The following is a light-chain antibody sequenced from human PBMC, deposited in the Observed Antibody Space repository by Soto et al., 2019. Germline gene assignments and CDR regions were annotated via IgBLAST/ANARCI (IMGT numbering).Light chain of an antibody. V-gene: IGKV1-5*03. J-gene: IGKJ1*01. CDR2: KAS. CDR3: QPFYRYPST. CDR1: QSVDTC. Sequence: DIQMTQSPSTLSASVGDRVTITCRASQSVDTCLAWYQQKPGKAPHLLIYKASSLETGVPSRFSGSGSVTEVSLTISSLQPADFATYYCQPFYRYPSTFGQGTKVEIK.